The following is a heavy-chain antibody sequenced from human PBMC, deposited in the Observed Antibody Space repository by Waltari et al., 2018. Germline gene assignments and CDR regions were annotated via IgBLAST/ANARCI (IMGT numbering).Heavy chain of an antibody. V-gene: IGHV3-48*01. Sequence: EVQLVESGGGLVQPGGSLRLSCAASGFTFSSYSMNWVRQAPGKGLEWVSYISSSSSTIYYADSVKGRFTISRDNAKNSLYLQMNSLRAEDTAVYYCARGGRVGATSGYFDYWGQGTLVTVSS. D-gene: IGHD1-26*01. CDR3: ARGGRVGATSGYFDY. J-gene: IGHJ4*02. CDR1: GFTFSSYS. CDR2: ISSSSSTI.